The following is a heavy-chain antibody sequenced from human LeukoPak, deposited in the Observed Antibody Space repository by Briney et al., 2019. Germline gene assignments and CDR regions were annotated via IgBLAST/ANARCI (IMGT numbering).Heavy chain of an antibody. D-gene: IGHD6-19*01. Sequence: TVKLSCKASGGTFSSYAISWVRQAPGQGLEWVGRIIPIFGTANYAQKFQGRVTITTDESTSTAYMELSSLRSEDTAVYYCARDQYSSGWYGDYWGQGTLVTVSS. CDR2: IIPIFGTA. J-gene: IGHJ4*02. V-gene: IGHV1-69*05. CDR3: ARDQYSSGWYGDY. CDR1: GGTFSSYA.